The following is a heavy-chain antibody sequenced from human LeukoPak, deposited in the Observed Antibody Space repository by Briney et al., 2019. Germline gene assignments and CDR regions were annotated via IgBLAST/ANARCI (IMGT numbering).Heavy chain of an antibody. V-gene: IGHV3-64D*06. CDR2: ISSNGGST. Sequence: GGSLRLSCSASGFTFSSYAMHWVRQAPGKGLEYVSAISSNGGSTYYADSVKGRFTISRDNSKNTLYLQMSSLRAEDTAVYYCVKDLSIVPQSGEIWGQGTLVTVSS. CDR3: VKDLSIVPQSGEI. J-gene: IGHJ4*02. D-gene: IGHD1-26*01. CDR1: GFTFSSYA.